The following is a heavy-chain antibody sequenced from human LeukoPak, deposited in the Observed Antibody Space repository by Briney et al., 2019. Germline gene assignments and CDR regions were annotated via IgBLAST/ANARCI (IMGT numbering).Heavy chain of an antibody. CDR1: GVSISSYY. J-gene: IGHJ6*03. V-gene: IGHV4-59*01. CDR3: ARAGGMGYSSSSGYYYYYMDV. D-gene: IGHD6-6*01. CDR2: IYYSGST. Sequence: PETLSLSCTVSGVSISSYYRSWVPQPPGKGLEWILSIYYSGSTNYNSTLKSRVTTSVDTSRNQFSLKLSSVTAADTAVYYCARAGGMGYSSSSGYYYYYMDVWGKGTTVTVSS.